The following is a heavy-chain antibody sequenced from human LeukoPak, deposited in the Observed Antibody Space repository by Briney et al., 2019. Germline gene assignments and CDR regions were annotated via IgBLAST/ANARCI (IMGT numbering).Heavy chain of an antibody. CDR1: GFTFRRYD. Sequence: GGSLRLSCAASGFTFRRYDMSWVRQAPGKGLEWVSGISGTGGGTYYADSVKGRFTISRDNSKNTLYLQMNSLKTEDTAVYYCTTDGVYCSGGSCDDFWGQGTLVTVSS. V-gene: IGHV3-23*01. D-gene: IGHD2-15*01. CDR3: TTDGVYCSGGSCDDF. CDR2: ISGTGGGT. J-gene: IGHJ4*02.